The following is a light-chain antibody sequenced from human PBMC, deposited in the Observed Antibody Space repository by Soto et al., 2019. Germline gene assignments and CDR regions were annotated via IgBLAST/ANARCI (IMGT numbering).Light chain of an antibody. Sequence: EIVLTQSPGTLSLSPGERATLSCRASQSISNSYLAWYQQKPGQAPRLLIYGASSRATGIPDRFSGSGSGTDFTLTISRLEPEDFAVYYCQQDGSSRGTFGQGTKVEIK. J-gene: IGKJ1*01. CDR1: QSISNSY. CDR3: QQDGSSRGT. CDR2: GAS. V-gene: IGKV3-20*01.